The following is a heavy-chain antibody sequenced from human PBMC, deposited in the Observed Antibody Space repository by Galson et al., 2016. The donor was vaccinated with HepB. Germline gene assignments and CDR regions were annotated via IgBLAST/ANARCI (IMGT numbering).Heavy chain of an antibody. J-gene: IGHJ4*02. CDR2: IYHSWST. CDR3: ARDRSSGSGNFGY. Sequence: LSLTCTVSRGSISSGGYYWRWIRQHPGKGREWIGYIYHSWSTYYNPSLKSRVSISVDTSKNQFSLTLSSVTAADTAVYYCARDRSSGSGNFGYWGQGTLVTVSS. V-gene: IGHV4-31*03. CDR1: RGSISSGGYY. D-gene: IGHD3-10*01.